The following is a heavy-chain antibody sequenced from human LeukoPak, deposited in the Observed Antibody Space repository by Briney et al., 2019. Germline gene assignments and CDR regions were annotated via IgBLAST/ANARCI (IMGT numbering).Heavy chain of an antibody. V-gene: IGHV4-39*01. CDR3: ARQVTFGYAYAYYFDY. CDR1: GGSISTSYYY. Sequence: SETLSLTCTVSGGSISTSYYYWGWIRQPPGKGLEWIGNIHNSESTYYNPSLKSRVTISVDTSRNQFSLKLSSVTAADTAVYYCARQVTFGYAYAYYFDYWGQGSLVTVSS. D-gene: IGHD5-18*01. CDR2: IHNSEST. J-gene: IGHJ4*02.